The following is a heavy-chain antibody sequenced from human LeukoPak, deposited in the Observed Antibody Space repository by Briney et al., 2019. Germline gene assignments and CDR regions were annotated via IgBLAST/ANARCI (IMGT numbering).Heavy chain of an antibody. V-gene: IGHV1-69*05. J-gene: IGHJ2*01. CDR3: ARDWVDGYNYRDRYFDL. CDR1: GGTFSSYA. Sequence: SVKVSCKASGGTFSSYAISWVRQAPGQGLEWMGRIIPIFGTANYAQKFQDRVTITTDESTSTAYMELSSLRSEDTAVYYCARDWVDGYNYRDRYFDLWGRGTLVTVSS. CDR2: IIPIFGTA. D-gene: IGHD5-24*01.